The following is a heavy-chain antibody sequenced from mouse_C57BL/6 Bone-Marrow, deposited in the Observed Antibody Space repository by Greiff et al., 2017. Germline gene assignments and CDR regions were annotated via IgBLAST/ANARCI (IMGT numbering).Heavy chain of an antibody. V-gene: IGHV5-6*01. J-gene: IGHJ3*01. CDR3: ARHGGYFAWFAY. Sequence: EVHLVESGGDLVKPGGSLKLSCAASGFTFSSYGMSWVRQTPDKRLEWVATISSGGSYTYYPDSVKGRFTISRDNAKNTLYLQMSSLKSEDTAMYYCARHGGYFAWFAYWGQGTLVTVSA. CDR1: GFTFSSYG. CDR2: ISSGGSYT. D-gene: IGHD2-3*01.